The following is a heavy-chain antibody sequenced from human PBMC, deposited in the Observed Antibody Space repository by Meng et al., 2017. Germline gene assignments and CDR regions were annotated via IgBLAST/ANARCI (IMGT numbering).Heavy chain of an antibody. V-gene: IGHV1-2*06. J-gene: IGHJ4*02. CDR2: IDPISCVT. D-gene: IGHD6-13*01. Sequence: VQAEADVKKPGAQVTVSCTPSGYTFTANNVHWVGQAPGQGLDWMGRIDPISCVTEYAQKFQGRVTVTGDTSISTAYMELSRLRFDDTAIYYCVRDEDISAAGKRFCDYWGQGTLVTVSS. CDR1: GYTFTANN. CDR3: VRDEDISAAGKRFCDY.